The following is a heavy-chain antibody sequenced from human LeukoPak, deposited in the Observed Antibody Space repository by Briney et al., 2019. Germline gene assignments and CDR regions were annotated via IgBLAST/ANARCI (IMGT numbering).Heavy chain of an antibody. CDR1: GYTLTELS. D-gene: IGHD1-26*01. CDR3: ARDLEVGASGDAFDI. V-gene: IGHV1-24*01. Sequence: ASVKVSCKVSGYTLTELSMHWVRQAPGKGLEWMGGFDPEDGETIYAQKFQGRVTITADESTSTAYMELSSLRSEDTAVYYCARDLEVGASGDAFDIWGQGTMVTVSS. J-gene: IGHJ3*02. CDR2: FDPEDGET.